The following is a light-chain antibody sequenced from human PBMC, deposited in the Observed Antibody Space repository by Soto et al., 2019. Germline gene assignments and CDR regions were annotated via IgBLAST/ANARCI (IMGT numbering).Light chain of an antibody. CDR2: GAS. CDR1: QSVFNNH. J-gene: IGKJ1*01. Sequence: EIVLTQSPGTLSLSPGERATLSCRASQSVFNNHIGWYQQKPGQAPRRLTFGASFRATGIPDRFSGSGSGTDFTLTISRLEREDFAVYYCQQYGSSPTTFGQGTKVEIK. V-gene: IGKV3-20*01. CDR3: QQYGSSPTT.